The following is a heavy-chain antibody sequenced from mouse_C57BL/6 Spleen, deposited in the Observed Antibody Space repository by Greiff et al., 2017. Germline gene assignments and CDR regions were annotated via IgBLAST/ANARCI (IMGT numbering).Heavy chain of an antibody. D-gene: IGHD3-3*01. J-gene: IGHJ1*03. Sequence: QVQLQQPGAELVRPGSSVKLSCKASGYTFTSYWMHWVKQSPIQGLEWIGNIDPSDSETHYNQKFKDKATLTVDKSSSTAYMQLSSLTSEDSAVYYCARGDPDWYFDVWGTGTTVTVSS. V-gene: IGHV1-52*01. CDR3: ARGDPDWYFDV. CDR1: GYTFTSYW. CDR2: IDPSDSET.